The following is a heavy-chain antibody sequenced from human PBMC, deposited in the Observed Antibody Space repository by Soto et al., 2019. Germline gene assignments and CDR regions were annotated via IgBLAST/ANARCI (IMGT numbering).Heavy chain of an antibody. CDR1: GYTFTGYY. D-gene: IGHD4-17*01. CDR2: INPNSGGT. J-gene: IGHJ5*02. Sequence: ASVKVSCKASGYTFTGYYMHWVRQSPVQGLEWMGWINPNSGGTNYAQKFQGWVTMTRDTSISTAYMELSRLRSDDTAVYYCARGRPYHDYGDYASGSGDHNWFDPWGQGTLVTVSS. CDR3: ARGRPYHDYGDYASGSGDHNWFDP. V-gene: IGHV1-2*04.